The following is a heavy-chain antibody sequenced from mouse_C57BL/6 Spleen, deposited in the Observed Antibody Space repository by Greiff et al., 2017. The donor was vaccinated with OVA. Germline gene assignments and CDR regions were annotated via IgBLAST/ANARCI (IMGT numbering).Heavy chain of an antibody. Sequence: VQLKQSGPELVKPGASVKISCKASGYSFTDYNMNWVKQSNGKSLEWIGVINPNYGTTSYNQKFKGKATLTVDQSSSTAYMQLNSLTSEDSAVYYCARGPSITTVVDRYFDVWGTGTTVTVSS. J-gene: IGHJ1*03. CDR3: ARGPSITTVVDRYFDV. CDR2: INPNYGTT. CDR1: GYSFTDYN. D-gene: IGHD1-1*01. V-gene: IGHV1-39*01.